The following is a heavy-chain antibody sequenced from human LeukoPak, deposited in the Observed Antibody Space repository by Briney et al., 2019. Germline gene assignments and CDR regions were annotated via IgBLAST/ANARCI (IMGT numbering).Heavy chain of an antibody. CDR2: IYYSGST. CDR3: ARGESHFDH. D-gene: IGHD3-16*01. V-gene: IGHV4-59*01. CDR1: GGSISSYY. Sequence: SETLSLTCTVSGGSISSYYWSWIRQPPGKGLEWIGYIYYSGSTNYNPSLKSRVTISVDTSKNQFSLKLSSVTAADTAVYYCARGESHFDHWGQGTPVTVSS. J-gene: IGHJ4*02.